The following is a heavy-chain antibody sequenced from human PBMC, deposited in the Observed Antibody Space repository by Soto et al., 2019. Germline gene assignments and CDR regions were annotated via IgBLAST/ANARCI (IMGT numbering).Heavy chain of an antibody. CDR3: AKVKMTYAIRGLYFDL. J-gene: IGHJ4*02. V-gene: IGHV3-33*06. CDR1: GFTFSSYG. Sequence: RRLSCAACGFTFSSYGMHWFRQAPGKGLEWVAVIWYDGSNKYYADSVKGRFTISRDNSKNTLYLQMNALRAEDSAVYYCAKVKMTYAIRGLYFDLWGQGTLVTVSS. CDR2: IWYDGSNK. D-gene: IGHD2-21*01.